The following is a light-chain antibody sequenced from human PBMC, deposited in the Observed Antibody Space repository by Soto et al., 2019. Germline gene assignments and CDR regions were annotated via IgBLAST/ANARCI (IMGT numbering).Light chain of an antibody. J-gene: IGLJ1*01. Sequence: QSALAQPASVSGSPGQSITISCTGTSSDVGAYDAVSWYQQHPGKAPQVIIYRGTKRPSGVSTRFSGSKSGDTASLTISGLQAEDEADYHCGSNVGLNTYVFGTGTKVTVL. CDR2: RGT. CDR3: GSNVGLNTYV. CDR1: SSDVGAYDA. V-gene: IGLV2-23*01.